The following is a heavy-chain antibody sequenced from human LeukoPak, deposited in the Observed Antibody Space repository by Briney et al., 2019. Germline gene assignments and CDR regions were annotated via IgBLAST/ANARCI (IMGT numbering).Heavy chain of an antibody. Sequence: SETLSLTCTVSGGSTSTSSYYWGWIRQPPGKGLEWIANIYYSGSTHYNPSLNSRITISVDTSNNQFSLRLNSVTAADTSVYFCARRGGTLAGNYFDSWGQGTLVTVSS. CDR1: GGSTSTSSYY. CDR2: IYYSGST. J-gene: IGHJ4*02. D-gene: IGHD6-19*01. V-gene: IGHV4-39*01. CDR3: ARRGGTLAGNYFDS.